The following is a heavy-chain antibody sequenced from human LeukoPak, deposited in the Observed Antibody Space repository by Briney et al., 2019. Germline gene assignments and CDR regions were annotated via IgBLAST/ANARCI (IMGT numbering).Heavy chain of an antibody. J-gene: IGHJ4*02. CDR3: AREVVSIPSYFES. V-gene: IGHV3-53*01. D-gene: IGHD2-15*01. CDR2: FYRGEST. CDR1: GFTVSSSY. Sequence: GGSLRLSCAASGFTVSSSYMYWVRQAPGKGLEWVSFFYRGESTYYAESVRGRFTISRDISKNTLYLLMNSLVPEDTAVYYCAREVVSIPSYFESWGQGTRVTVSS.